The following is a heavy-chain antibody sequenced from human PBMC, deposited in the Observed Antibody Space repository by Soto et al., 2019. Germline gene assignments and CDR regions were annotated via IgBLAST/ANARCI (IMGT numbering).Heavy chain of an antibody. CDR2: INHSGST. CDR1: GGSFSGYY. CDR3: ARGLAYCRGDCKDY. J-gene: IGHJ4*02. D-gene: IGHD2-21*02. V-gene: IGHV4-34*01. Sequence: PSETLSLTCAVYGGSFSGYYWSWIRQPPGKGLEWIGEINHSGSTNYNPSLKSRVTISVDTSKNQFSLKLSSVTAADTAVYYCARGLAYCRGDCKDYWGQGTLVTVS.